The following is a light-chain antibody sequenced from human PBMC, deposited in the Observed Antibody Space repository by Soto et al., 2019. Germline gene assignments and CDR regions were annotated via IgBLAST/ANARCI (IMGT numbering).Light chain of an antibody. CDR2: RNN. V-gene: IGLV1-47*01. Sequence: QSVLTQPPSASGNPGQRVTIPCSGSSSNIGGNYVFWYQHLPGTAPKLLIYRNNQRPSGVPDRFSGSKSGTSASLAISGLRSEDEAHYYCATWDASLSGNVVFGGGTQLTVL. CDR3: ATWDASLSGNVV. J-gene: IGLJ7*01. CDR1: SSNIGGNY.